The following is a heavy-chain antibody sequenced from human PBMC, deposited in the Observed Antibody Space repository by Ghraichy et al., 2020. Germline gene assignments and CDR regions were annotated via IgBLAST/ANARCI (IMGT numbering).Heavy chain of an antibody. J-gene: IGHJ4*02. CDR3: ARDQGWDTARLYFDY. V-gene: IGHV4-4*07. Sequence: SETLSLTCTVSGGSISSYYWSWIRQPAGKGLEWIGRIYSSGSTNYNPSLKSRVTLSLDTSKNQFSLKLSSVTAADTAVYYCARDQGWDTARLYFDYWGQGTLVTVSS. CDR2: IYSSGST. CDR1: GGSISSYY. D-gene: IGHD5-18*01.